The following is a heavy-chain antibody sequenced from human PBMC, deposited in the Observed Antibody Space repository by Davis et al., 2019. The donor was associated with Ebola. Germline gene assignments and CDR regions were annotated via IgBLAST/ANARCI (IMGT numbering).Heavy chain of an antibody. D-gene: IGHD3-10*01. V-gene: IGHV3-33*06. Sequence: GESLKISCAASGFSFSTFTMHWVRQAPGKGLEWVAVVAYDGSNTYYSDSVEGRFTISRDNSKNTLILQMNSLRAEDTAIYYCAKEELKVFDYWGQGTLVTVSS. J-gene: IGHJ4*02. CDR1: GFSFSTFT. CDR3: AKEELKVFDY. CDR2: VAYDGSNT.